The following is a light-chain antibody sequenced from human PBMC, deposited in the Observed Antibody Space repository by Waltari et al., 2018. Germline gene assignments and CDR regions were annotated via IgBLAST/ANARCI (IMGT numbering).Light chain of an antibody. CDR1: SSNIGSNY. V-gene: IGLV1-47*01. CDR3: AAWDDSLSGPGV. Sequence: QSVLTQPPSASGTPGQRVTISCSGSSSNIGSNYVYWYQQLPGTAPKLLIYRNNPRAYGVPGRFSGSMSCTSASRAISGLRSEDESEYYCAAWDDSLSGPGVFGGGTKLTVL. CDR2: RNN. J-gene: IGLJ2*01.